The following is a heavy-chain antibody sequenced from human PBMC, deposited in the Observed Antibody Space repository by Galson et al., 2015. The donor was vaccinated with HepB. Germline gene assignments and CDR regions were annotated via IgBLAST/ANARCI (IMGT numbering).Heavy chain of an antibody. CDR2: IKSKTDGGTT. V-gene: IGHV3-15*07. D-gene: IGHD5-18*01. CDR3: TRGDTAMVWTDYYFDY. CDR1: GFTFSNAW. Sequence: SLRLSCAASGFTFSNAWMNWVRQAPGKGLEWVGRIKSKTDGGTTDYAAPVKGRFTISRDDSKNTLYLQMNSLKTEDTAVYYCTRGDTAMVWTDYYFDYWGQGTLVTVSS. J-gene: IGHJ4*02.